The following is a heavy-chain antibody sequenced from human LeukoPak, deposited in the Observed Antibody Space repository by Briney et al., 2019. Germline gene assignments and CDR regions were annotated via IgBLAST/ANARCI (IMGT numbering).Heavy chain of an antibody. Sequence: GASVKVSCKASGYTFIDSYMHWVRQAPGEGLEWMGWINPKNGGPRFAQKFQGRVTMTRDTSIGTAYMELSRLRSDDTAVYYCATWGIIAAAGSGNWFDPWGQGTLVTVSS. CDR1: GYTFIDSY. CDR3: ATWGIIAAAGSGNWFDP. V-gene: IGHV1-2*02. J-gene: IGHJ5*02. D-gene: IGHD6-13*01. CDR2: INPKNGGP.